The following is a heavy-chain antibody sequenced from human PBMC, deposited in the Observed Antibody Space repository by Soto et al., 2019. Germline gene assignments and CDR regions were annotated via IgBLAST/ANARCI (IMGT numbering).Heavy chain of an antibody. D-gene: IGHD5-12*01. V-gene: IGHV3-9*01. CDR3: AKDHVVATLYYYYYYMDV. Sequence: EVQLVESGGGLVQPGRSLRLSCAASGFTFDDYAMHWVRQAPGKGLEWVSGISWNSGSIGYAVSVKGRFTISRDNAKNSLYLQMNSLRAEDTALYYCAKDHVVATLYYYYYYMDVWGKGTTVTVSS. CDR1: GFTFDDYA. CDR2: ISWNSGSI. J-gene: IGHJ6*03.